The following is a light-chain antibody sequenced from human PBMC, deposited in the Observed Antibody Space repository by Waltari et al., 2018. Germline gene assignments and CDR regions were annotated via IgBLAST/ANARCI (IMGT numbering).Light chain of an antibody. J-gene: IGLJ2*01. CDR2: DNN. Sequence: QSLLTQPPSGPGFPGPRVTISCTGCRSHPGEDVFHLYHQLPGAAPKLLIYDNNNRPSGVPDRFSGSKSGTSASLAITGLQAEDEADYYCQSFDSSLNGSPVVFGGGTKLTVL. CDR3: QSFDSSLNGSPVV. V-gene: IGLV1-40*01. CDR1: RSHPGEDV.